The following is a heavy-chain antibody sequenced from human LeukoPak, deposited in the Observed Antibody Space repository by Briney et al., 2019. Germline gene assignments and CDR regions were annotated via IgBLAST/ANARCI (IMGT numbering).Heavy chain of an antibody. V-gene: IGHV3-53*01. J-gene: IGHJ4*02. CDR3: ARDPNGNPDFDY. CDR1: GFTVSSNY. D-gene: IGHD2-8*01. Sequence: GGSLRLSCAASGFTVSSNYMSWVRQAPGKGLEWVSVIYSGGSTYYADSVKGRFTISRDNAENSLYLQMSSLTVEDTAVYYCARDPNGNPDFDYWGQGTLVTVSS. CDR2: IYSGGST.